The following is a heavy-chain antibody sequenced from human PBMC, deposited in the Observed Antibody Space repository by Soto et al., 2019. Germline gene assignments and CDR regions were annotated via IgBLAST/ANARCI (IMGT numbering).Heavy chain of an antibody. V-gene: IGHV5-51*01. CDR3: ARLFDSSGWYDY. J-gene: IGHJ4*02. Sequence: VESLKISCKGSGYIFTSYWIGWCLEMPGKGLERMGIIYPGDSDTRYSPSFQGQVTISADKSITTTYLQWSSLKASDTAIYYCARLFDSSGWYDYWGQGTLVTVSS. CDR2: IYPGDSDT. CDR1: GYIFTSYW. D-gene: IGHD6-19*01.